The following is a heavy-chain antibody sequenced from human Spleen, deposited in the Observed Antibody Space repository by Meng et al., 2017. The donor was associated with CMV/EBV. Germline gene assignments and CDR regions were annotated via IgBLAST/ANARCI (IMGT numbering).Heavy chain of an antibody. CDR2: ISSSGSTI. D-gene: IGHD2-2*02. J-gene: IGHJ4*02. CDR3: ARVGYCSSTSCYRGGNYFDY. CDR1: GFRLDDYA. Sequence: GESLKISCVVSGFRLDDYAIHWVRQAPGKGLEWVSYISSSGSTIYYADSVKGRFTISRDNAKNSLYLQMNSLRAEDTAVYYCARVGYCSSTSCYRGGNYFDYWGQGTLVTVSS. V-gene: IGHV3-48*03.